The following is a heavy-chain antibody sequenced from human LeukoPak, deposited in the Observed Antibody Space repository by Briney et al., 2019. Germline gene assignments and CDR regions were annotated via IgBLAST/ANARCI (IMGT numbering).Heavy chain of an antibody. CDR3: ARDLMYYYDSVSYHFDY. V-gene: IGHV1-18*01. D-gene: IGHD3-22*01. Sequence: ASVKVPCKASGYTFTSYGISWVRQAPGQGLEWMGWISAYNGNTNYAQNFQGRLTMTADTSTSTAYMELRGLRSDDTAVYYCARDLMYYYDSVSYHFDYWGQGTLVTVSS. J-gene: IGHJ4*02. CDR2: ISAYNGNT. CDR1: GYTFTSYG.